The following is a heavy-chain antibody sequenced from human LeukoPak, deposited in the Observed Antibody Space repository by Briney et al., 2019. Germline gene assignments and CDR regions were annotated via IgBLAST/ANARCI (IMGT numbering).Heavy chain of an antibody. CDR3: ANPAAMAYYFDY. Sequence: PGRSLRLSCAASGFTFSSYAMHWVRQAPGKGLGWVAVISYDGSNKYYADSVKGRFTISRDNSKNTLYLQMNSLRAEDTAVYYCANPAAMAYYFDYWGQGTLVTVSS. D-gene: IGHD2-2*01. V-gene: IGHV3-30-3*01. J-gene: IGHJ4*02. CDR2: ISYDGSNK. CDR1: GFTFSSYA.